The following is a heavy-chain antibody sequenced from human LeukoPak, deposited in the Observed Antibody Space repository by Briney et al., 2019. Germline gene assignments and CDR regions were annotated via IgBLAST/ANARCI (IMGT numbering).Heavy chain of an antibody. D-gene: IGHD4-11*01. V-gene: IGHV3-30*02. CDR3: AKDLYSNYVGHFDY. Sequence: GGSLRLSCAASGFTFSSYGMHWVRQAPGKGLEWVAFIRYDGSNKYYADSVKCRFTISRDNSKNTLYLQMNSLRAEDTAVYYCAKDLYSNYVGHFDYWGQGTLVTVSS. CDR1: GFTFSSYG. J-gene: IGHJ4*02. CDR2: IRYDGSNK.